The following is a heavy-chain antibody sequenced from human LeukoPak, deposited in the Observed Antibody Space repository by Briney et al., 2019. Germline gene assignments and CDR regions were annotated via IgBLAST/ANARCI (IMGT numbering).Heavy chain of an antibody. Sequence: SQTLSLTCTVSGGSISSGDYYWSWIRQPPGTGLEWIGYIYYSGSTYYNPSLKSRVTISVDTSKNQFSLKLSSVTAADTAVYYCARDDGDDRDWFDPWGQGTLVTVSS. CDR3: ARDDGDDRDWFDP. D-gene: IGHD4-17*01. CDR1: GGSISSGDYY. J-gene: IGHJ5*02. CDR2: IYYSGST. V-gene: IGHV4-30-4*08.